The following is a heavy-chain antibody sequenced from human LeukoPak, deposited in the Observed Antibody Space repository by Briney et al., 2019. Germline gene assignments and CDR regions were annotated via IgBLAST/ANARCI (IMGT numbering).Heavy chain of an antibody. V-gene: IGHV3-30*18. CDR3: AKDFGLRYFDWLFDY. CDR2: ISYDGSNK. Sequence: GGSLRLSCTVSGFTFSAYAMHWVRQAPGKGLEWVAVISYDGSNKYYADSVKGRFTISRDNSKNTLYLQMNSLRAEDTAVYYCAKDFGLRYFDWLFDYWGQGTLVTVSS. J-gene: IGHJ4*02. D-gene: IGHD3-9*01. CDR1: GFTFSAYA.